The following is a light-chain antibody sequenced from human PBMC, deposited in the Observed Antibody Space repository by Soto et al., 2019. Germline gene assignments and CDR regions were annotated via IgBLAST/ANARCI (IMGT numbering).Light chain of an antibody. CDR2: KAS. CDR3: QNYNSATKT. CDR1: QTIDSW. Sequence: DIQMTQSPSTLSASVGDRVTITCGASQTIDSWLAWYQQRTGKPPNLLIYKASTLASGVPSRFSGSGSGTDFTLTISSIKHEDVATYYCQNYNSATKTFGQGTQVDIK. V-gene: IGKV1-5*03. J-gene: IGKJ1*01.